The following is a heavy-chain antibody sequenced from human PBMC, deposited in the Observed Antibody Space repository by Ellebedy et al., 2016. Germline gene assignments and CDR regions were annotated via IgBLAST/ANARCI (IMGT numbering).Heavy chain of an antibody. CDR3: AHKSVYREVDY. J-gene: IGHJ4*02. D-gene: IGHD1-14*01. CDR2: IYGNDVK. CDR1: GFSLTTNQVV. Sequence: SGPTLVKPPQTLTLTCSFSGFSLTTNQVVVGWVRQPPGKAPEWLTFIYGNDVKRYRPSLGSRLTITRDTSKNQVVLTMTNMDPVDTATYFCAHKSVYREVDYWGQGRLVIVSS. V-gene: IGHV2-5*01.